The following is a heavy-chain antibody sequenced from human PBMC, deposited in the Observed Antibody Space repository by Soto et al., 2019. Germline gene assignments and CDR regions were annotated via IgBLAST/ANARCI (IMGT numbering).Heavy chain of an antibody. CDR3: AREGYYDTSGPWPTNFDY. Sequence: ASVKVSCKASGYTFTSYGISWVRQAPGQGLEWMGWISAYNGNTNYAQKLQGRVTMTTDTSTSTAYMELRSLRSDDTAVYYCAREGYYDTSGPWPTNFDYWGQGTMVTFST. V-gene: IGHV1-18*01. J-gene: IGHJ4*02. D-gene: IGHD3-22*01. CDR1: GYTFTSYG. CDR2: ISAYNGNT.